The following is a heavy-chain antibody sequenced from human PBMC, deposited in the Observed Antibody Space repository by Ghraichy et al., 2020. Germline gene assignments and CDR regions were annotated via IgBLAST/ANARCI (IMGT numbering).Heavy chain of an antibody. V-gene: IGHV4-34*01. Sequence: SQTLSLTCAVYGGSFSGYYWSWIRQPPGKGLEWIGEINHSGSTNYNPSLKSRVTISVDTSKNQFSLKLSSVTAADTAVYYCARGSRVRGVITDYWGQGTLVTVSS. D-gene: IGHD3-10*01. J-gene: IGHJ4*02. CDR3: ARGSRVRGVITDY. CDR1: GGSFSGYY. CDR2: INHSGST.